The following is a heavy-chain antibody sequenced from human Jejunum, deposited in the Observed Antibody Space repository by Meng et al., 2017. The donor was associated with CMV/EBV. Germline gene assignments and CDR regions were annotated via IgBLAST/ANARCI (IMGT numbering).Heavy chain of an antibody. V-gene: IGHV3-73*01. J-gene: IGHJ5*02. D-gene: IGHD2-2*01. CDR3: TRHSIVVVPAAGFDP. CDR2: IRSKTYSSAT. CDR1: FTVSDYT. Sequence: FTVSDYTSRWVRQAPGKGLEWVGRIRSKTYSSATAYAASVKGRFIISRDDSKNTAYLQMNSLKTEDTAVYYCTRHSIVVVPAAGFDPWGQGTLVTVSS.